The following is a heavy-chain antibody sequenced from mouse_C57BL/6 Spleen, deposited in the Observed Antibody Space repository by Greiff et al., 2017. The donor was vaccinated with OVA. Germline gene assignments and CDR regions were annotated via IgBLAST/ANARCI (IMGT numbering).Heavy chain of an antibody. CDR2: INPNNGGT. CDR3: ARGLRRTLDY. CDR1: GYTFTDYN. V-gene: IGHV1-22*01. D-gene: IGHD3-2*02. J-gene: IGHJ2*01. Sequence: EVQLQESGPELVKPGASVKMSCKASGYTFTDYNMHWVKQSHGKSLEWIGYINPNNGGTSYNQKFKGKATLTVNKSSSTAYMELRSLTSEDSAVYYCARGLRRTLDYWGQGTTLTVSS.